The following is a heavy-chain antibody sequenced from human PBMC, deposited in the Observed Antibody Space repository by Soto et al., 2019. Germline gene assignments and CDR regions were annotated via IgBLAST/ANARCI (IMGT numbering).Heavy chain of an antibody. D-gene: IGHD5-18*01. CDR2: ISYDGSNK. V-gene: IGHV3-30*18. CDR1: GFTFSSYG. CDR3: AKPSGGYNYGWRGAFDI. Sequence: PGGSLRLSCAASGFTFSSYGMHWVRQAPGKGLEWVAVISYDGSNKYYADSVKGRFTISRDNSKNTLYLQMNSLRAEATAVYYCAKPSGGYNYGWRGAFDIWGQGTMVTVSS. J-gene: IGHJ3*02.